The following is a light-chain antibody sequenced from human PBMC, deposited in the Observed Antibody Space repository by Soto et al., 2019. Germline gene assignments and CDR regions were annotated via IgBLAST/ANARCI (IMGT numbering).Light chain of an antibody. CDR3: TSFTSRHTYV. J-gene: IGLJ1*01. CDR2: EVS. V-gene: IGLV2-8*01. Sequence: QSALTQPPSASGSLGQSVTISCTGTSSDIGTYDYVSWYQQHPGRAPKLIIFEVSKRPLGVPDRFSGSKSGNTASLIVSGLQAEDEADYYCTSFTSRHTYVFGTGTKVTVL. CDR1: SSDIGTYDY.